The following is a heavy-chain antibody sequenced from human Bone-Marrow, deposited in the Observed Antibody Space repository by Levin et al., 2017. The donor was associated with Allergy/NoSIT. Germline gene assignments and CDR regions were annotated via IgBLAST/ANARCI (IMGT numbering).Heavy chain of an antibody. D-gene: IGHD5-12*01. V-gene: IGHV4-39*07. Sequence: GSLRLSCTVSGGSISSSSYYWGSIRQPPGKGLEWIGTIYYSGSTYYNPSLKSRVTISIDMSKNQFSLKLSSVTAADTAVYYCAREVAYDGPSDYSGMDVWGQGTTVTVSS. CDR3: AREVAYDGPSDYSGMDV. CDR2: IYYSGST. J-gene: IGHJ6*02. CDR1: GGSISSSSYY.